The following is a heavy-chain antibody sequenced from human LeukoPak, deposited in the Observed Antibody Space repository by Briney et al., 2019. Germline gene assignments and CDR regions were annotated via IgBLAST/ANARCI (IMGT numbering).Heavy chain of an antibody. D-gene: IGHD3-22*01. CDR1: GGSFSGYH. Sequence: SETLSLTCAVYGGSFSGYHWTWIRQSPGKGLEWIGDINPSGSTYYNPSLKSRLTVSVDTSKNQFSLKLRSVTAADTAVYYCARGRHDITMIVVVMTSVSYYLDVWGKGTTVTVS. CDR2: INPSGST. V-gene: IGHV4-34*01. J-gene: IGHJ6*03. CDR3: ARGRHDITMIVVVMTSVSYYLDV.